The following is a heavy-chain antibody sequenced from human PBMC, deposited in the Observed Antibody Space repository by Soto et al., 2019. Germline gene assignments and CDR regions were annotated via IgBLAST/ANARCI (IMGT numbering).Heavy chain of an antibody. CDR1: GGSISSSSYY. D-gene: IGHD2-15*01. CDR2: IYYSGST. CDR3: ARQDYPSSGMNWFDP. Sequence: QLQLQESGPGLVKPSETLSLTCTVSGGSISSSSYYWGWIRQPPGKGLEWIGSIYYSGSTYYNPSRKSRVTISVDTSKNQFSLKLSSVTAADTAVYYCARQDYPSSGMNWFDPWGQGTLVTVSS. V-gene: IGHV4-39*01. J-gene: IGHJ5*02.